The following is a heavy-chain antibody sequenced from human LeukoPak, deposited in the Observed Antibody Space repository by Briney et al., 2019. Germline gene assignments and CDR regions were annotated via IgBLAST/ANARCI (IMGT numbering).Heavy chain of an antibody. Sequence: GGSLRLSCAASGFTFSSYSMNWVRQAPGKGLEWVSSISSSSSYIYYADSVKGRFTISRDNAKNSLYLQMNSLRAEDTAVYYCARSIPWGSSSSAYDYWGQGTLVTVSS. CDR3: ARSIPWGSSSSAYDY. CDR1: GFTFSSYS. CDR2: ISSSSSYI. D-gene: IGHD6-6*01. J-gene: IGHJ4*02. V-gene: IGHV3-21*01.